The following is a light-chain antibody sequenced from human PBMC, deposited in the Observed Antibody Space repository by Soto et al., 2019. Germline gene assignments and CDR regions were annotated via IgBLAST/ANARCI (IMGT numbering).Light chain of an antibody. J-gene: IGKJ1*01. Sequence: DIQMTQSPSTLSASVGDRVTITCRASQSISTWLAWYQQEPGKAPKLLIHKASSLQSGVPSRFSGSGSRTDFTLTISSLHPDDFATYYCQQYNSYSPTFGQGTRVEIK. CDR1: QSISTW. CDR2: KAS. CDR3: QQYNSYSPT. V-gene: IGKV1-5*03.